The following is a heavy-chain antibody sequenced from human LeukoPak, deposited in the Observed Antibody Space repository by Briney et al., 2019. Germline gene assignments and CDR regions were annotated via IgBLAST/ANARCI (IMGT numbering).Heavy chain of an antibody. Sequence: GGSLRLSCAASGFMFGSFSMNWVRQAPGRGLEWVSSISSSGSVTYYADSVKGRFTVSKDNARNSLHLQMNNLAVEDTATYFCARGQPDSGGHYSWYFDYWGQGTPVTVSS. D-gene: IGHD3-22*01. CDR2: ISSSGSVT. V-gene: IGHV3-21*01. CDR1: GFMFGSFS. J-gene: IGHJ4*02. CDR3: ARGQPDSGGHYSWYFDY.